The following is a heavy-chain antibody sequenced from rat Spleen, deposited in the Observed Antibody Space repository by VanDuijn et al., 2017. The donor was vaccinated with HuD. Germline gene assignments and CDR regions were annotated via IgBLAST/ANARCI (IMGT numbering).Heavy chain of an antibody. D-gene: IGHD1-10*01. CDR2: INSEGTT. V-gene: IGHV3-3*01. CDR3: ARDNNYKAY. Sequence: EVQLQESGPGLVKPSQSLSLTCSVTDYSITSSYRWNWIRQFPGNKLEWMGYINSEGTTNYNPSLKSRISITRDTSKNQFFLQVNSVTTEDTATYYCARDNNYKAYWGQGVMVTVSS. CDR1: DYSITSSYR. J-gene: IGHJ2*01.